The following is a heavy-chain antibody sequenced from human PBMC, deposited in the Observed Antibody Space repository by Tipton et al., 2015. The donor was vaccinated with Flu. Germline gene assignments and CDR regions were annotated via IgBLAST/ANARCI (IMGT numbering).Heavy chain of an antibody. CDR3: AGDRRLSHYYGMDV. V-gene: IGHV4-34*01. CDR2: INHSGST. Sequence: TLSLTCAVYGGSFSGYYWSWIRQPPGKGLEWIGEINHSGSTNYNPSLKSRVTISVDTSKNQFSLKLSSVTAADTAVYYCAGDRRLSHYYGMDVWGQGTTVTVSS. CDR1: GGSFSGYY. J-gene: IGHJ6*02.